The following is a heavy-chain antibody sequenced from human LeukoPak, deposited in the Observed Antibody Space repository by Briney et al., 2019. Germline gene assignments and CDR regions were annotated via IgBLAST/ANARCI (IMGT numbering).Heavy chain of an antibody. V-gene: IGHV4-39*07. D-gene: IGHD3-10*01. CDR2: IYHSGST. J-gene: IGHJ4*02. Sequence: SETLSLTCTVSGNSISSSGYYWVWIRQPPGKGLEWIGSIYHSGSTYYNPSLKSRVTISVDTSKNQFSLKLSSVTAADTAVYYCARDQYYYGSGSTSYYFDYWGQGTLVTVSS. CDR1: GNSISSSGYY. CDR3: ARDQYYYGSGSTSYYFDY.